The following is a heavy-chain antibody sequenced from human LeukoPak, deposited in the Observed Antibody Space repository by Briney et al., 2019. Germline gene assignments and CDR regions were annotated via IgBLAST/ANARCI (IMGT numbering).Heavy chain of an antibody. CDR3: AREARYSSSWYYFDY. J-gene: IGHJ4*02. D-gene: IGHD6-13*01. Sequence: GGSLRLSCAASGFTFSDYYMSWIRQAPGKGLEWVSYISSSGSTIYYADSVKGRFTISRDSAKNSLYLQMNSLRAEDTAVYYCAREARYSSSWYYFDYWGQGTLVTVSS. V-gene: IGHV3-11*04. CDR2: ISSSGSTI. CDR1: GFTFSDYY.